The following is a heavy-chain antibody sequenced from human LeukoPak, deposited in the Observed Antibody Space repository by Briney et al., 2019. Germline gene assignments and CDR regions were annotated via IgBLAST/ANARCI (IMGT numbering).Heavy chain of an antibody. CDR1: GGSISSYY. CDR3: ARDPLPGGYADTAMPLYGMDV. D-gene: IGHD5-18*01. CDR2: IYYSGST. Sequence: SETLSLTCTVSGGSISSYYWSWIRQPPGKGLEWIGYIYYSGSTNYNPSLKSRVTISVDTSKNQFSLKLSSVTAADTAVYYCARDPLPGGYADTAMPLYGMDVWGQGTTVTVSS. J-gene: IGHJ6*02. V-gene: IGHV4-59*12.